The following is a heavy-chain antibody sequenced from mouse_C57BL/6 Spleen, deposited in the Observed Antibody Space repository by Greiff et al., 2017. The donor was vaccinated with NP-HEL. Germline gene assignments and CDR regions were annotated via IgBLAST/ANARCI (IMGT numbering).Heavy chain of an antibody. CDR3: ARPAYYGSSACAY. CDR1: GYTFTSYW. CDR2: IDPNSGGT. J-gene: IGHJ3*01. D-gene: IGHD1-1*01. V-gene: IGHV1-72*01. Sequence: QVQLQQSGAELVKPGASVKLSCKASGYTFTSYWMHWVKQRPGRGLEWIGRIDPNSGGTKYNEKFKSKATLTVDKPSSTAYMQISSLRSEDTAVYYCARPAYYGSSACAYWGKGTLGTVSA.